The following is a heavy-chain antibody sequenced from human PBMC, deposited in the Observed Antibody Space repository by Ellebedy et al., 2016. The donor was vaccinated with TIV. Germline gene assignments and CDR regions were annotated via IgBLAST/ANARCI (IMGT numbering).Heavy chain of an antibody. V-gene: IGHV1-2*02. CDR1: GYTFNSYS. D-gene: IGHD3-22*01. Sequence: ASVKVSCKASGYTFNSYSISWVRQAPGQGPEWMGWVNPDSGSTNLAQRFQGRVTMTRDTSVNTAYMELSRLESGDTATYYCARVRRGSSGMDVWGQGTTVTVSS. CDR3: ARVRRGSSGMDV. CDR2: VNPDSGST. J-gene: IGHJ6*02.